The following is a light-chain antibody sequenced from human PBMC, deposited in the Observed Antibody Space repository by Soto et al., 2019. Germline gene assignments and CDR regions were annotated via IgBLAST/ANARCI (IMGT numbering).Light chain of an antibody. CDR1: KSVSSSY. V-gene: IGKV3-20*01. Sequence: EMVLTQSPGTLSLYPGERATLSCRASKSVSSSYLAWYQQKPGQAPRLLIYGASSRATGIPDRFSGSWSGTDFTLNISRLEPEDFAVYYCQQYGSSHLTVGGGNKLWIK. J-gene: IGKJ4*01. CDR2: GAS. CDR3: QQYGSSHLT.